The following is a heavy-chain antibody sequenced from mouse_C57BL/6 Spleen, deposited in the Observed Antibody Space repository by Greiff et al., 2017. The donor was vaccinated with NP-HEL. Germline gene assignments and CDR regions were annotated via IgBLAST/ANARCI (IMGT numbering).Heavy chain of an antibody. CDR2: IRNKANTHAT. J-gene: IGHJ1*03. V-gene: IGHV6-6*01. CDR3: TRVPSAWYFDV. D-gene: IGHD6-1*01. Sequence: EVKLVESGGGLVQPGGSMKLSCAASGFTFSDAWMDWVRQSPEKGLEWVAEIRNKANTHATYYAESVKGRFTISRDDSKSSVYQQMSSLRAEDTGIYYCTRVPSAWYFDVWGTGTTVTVSS. CDR1: GFTFSDAW.